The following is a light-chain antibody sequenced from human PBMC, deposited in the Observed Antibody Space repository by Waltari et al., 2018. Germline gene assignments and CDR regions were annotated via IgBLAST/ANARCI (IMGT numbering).Light chain of an antibody. V-gene: IGKV1-5*03. J-gene: IGKJ4*01. CDR1: QSILTW. CDR2: KAS. CDR3: QQYNTYSPGPT. Sequence: DIQMTQSPSTLSESVGDRVTITSRASQSILTWLAWYQQKPGKAPRLLMYKASSLQSGVPSRFSGSGSGTEFTLTISSLEPDDFATYYCQQYNTYSPGPTFGGGTKVEIK.